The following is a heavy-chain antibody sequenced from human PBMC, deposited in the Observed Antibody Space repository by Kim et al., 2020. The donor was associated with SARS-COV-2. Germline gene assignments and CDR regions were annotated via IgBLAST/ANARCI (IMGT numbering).Heavy chain of an antibody. V-gene: IGHV3-48*02. CDR2: ISSSSSTI. Sequence: GGSLRLSCAASGFTFSSYSMNWVRQAPGKGLEWVSYISSSSSTIYYADSVKGRFTISRDNAKNSLYLQMNSLRDEDTAVYYCARDPLGYCSGGSCYADGDYWGQGTLVTVSS. D-gene: IGHD2-15*01. J-gene: IGHJ4*02. CDR1: GFTFSSYS. CDR3: ARDPLGYCSGGSCYADGDY.